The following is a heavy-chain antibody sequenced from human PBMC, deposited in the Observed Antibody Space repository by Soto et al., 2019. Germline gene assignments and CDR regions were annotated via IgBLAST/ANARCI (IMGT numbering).Heavy chain of an antibody. CDR1: GYIFVNYG. CDR3: VMVDNYVSPTPQDG. J-gene: IGHJ6*02. CDR2: ISPYTGNT. V-gene: IGHV1-18*01. D-gene: IGHD3-16*01. Sequence: QVQLVQAGDEVKKPGASVKVSCKASGYIFVNYGIAWVRQAPGQGLEWMGWISPYTGNTHSATKGQGRHTMTTHRSTTTAYMDPGSLTSDDTAVYYCVMVDNYVSPTPQDGWGQGATVTVCS.